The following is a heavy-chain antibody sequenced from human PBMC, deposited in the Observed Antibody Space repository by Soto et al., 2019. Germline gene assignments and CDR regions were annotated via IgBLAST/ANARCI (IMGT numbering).Heavy chain of an antibody. V-gene: IGHV1-69*13. CDR3: ARATALDTAMVWSAG. CDR1: GGTFSSYA. D-gene: IGHD5-18*01. Sequence: ASVKVSCKASGGTFSSYAISWVRQAPGQGLEWMGGIIPIFGTANYAQKFQGRVAITADESTSTAYMELSSLRSEDTAVYYCARATALDTAMVWSAGWGQGTLVTVSS. CDR2: IIPIFGTA. J-gene: IGHJ4*02.